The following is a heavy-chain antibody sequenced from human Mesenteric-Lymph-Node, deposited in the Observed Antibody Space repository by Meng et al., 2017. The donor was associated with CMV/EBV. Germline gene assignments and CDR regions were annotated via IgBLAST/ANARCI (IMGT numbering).Heavy chain of an antibody. J-gene: IGHJ4*02. CDR3: ARWPGYFDY. V-gene: IGHV4-59*01. Sequence: SETLSLTCTISGGSIRSYYWSWIRQPPGKGLEWIGYVYYTGSTDYNPSLKSRVTVSLDTPKNQFSLKLSSVTAADTAVYYCARWPGYFDYWGQGTLVTVSS. D-gene: IGHD1-1*01. CDR2: VYYTGST. CDR1: GGSIRSYY.